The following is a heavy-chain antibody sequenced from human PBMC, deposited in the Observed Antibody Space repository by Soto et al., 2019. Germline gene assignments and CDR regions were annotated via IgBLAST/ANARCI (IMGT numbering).Heavy chain of an antibody. CDR1: GGSISSNNNY. D-gene: IGHD5-18*01. J-gene: IGHJ5*02. CDR3: ARGRGYSYGLDP. Sequence: SETLSLTCTVSGGSISSNNNYWSWIRQPPGEGLEWIGFISYSGTTSYSPSLKSRVAISLDTSKNQFSLSLSSVTAADTAVYYCARGRGYSYGLDPWGQGTLVTVSS. CDR2: ISYSGTT. V-gene: IGHV4-30-4*01.